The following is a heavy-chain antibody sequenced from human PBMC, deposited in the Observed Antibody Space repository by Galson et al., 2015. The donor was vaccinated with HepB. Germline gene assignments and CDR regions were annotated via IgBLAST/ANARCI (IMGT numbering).Heavy chain of an antibody. J-gene: IGHJ6*02. CDR2: ISSSSYI. CDR1: GFTFSSYS. CDR3: ARGLRPYYDFWSGYSYGMDV. D-gene: IGHD3-3*01. Sequence: SLRLSCAASGFTFSSYSMNWVRQAPGKGLEWVSSISSSSYIYYADSVKGRFTISRDNAKNSLYLQMNSLRAEDTAVYYCARGLRPYYDFWSGYSYGMDVWGQGTTVTVSS. V-gene: IGHV3-21*01.